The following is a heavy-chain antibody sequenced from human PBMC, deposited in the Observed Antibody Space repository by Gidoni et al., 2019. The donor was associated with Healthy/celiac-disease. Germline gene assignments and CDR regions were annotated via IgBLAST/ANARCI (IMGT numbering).Heavy chain of an antibody. J-gene: IGHJ4*02. CDR2: IWYDGSNK. D-gene: IGHD2-2*01. CDR3: ARDAKPATGIDY. V-gene: IGHV3-33*01. Sequence: QVQLVESGAGVVHPGRSLRLSCPASGLTFTSYGMHWVRQAPGKVLEWVAVIWYDGSNKYYAESVKGRFTISRDNSKNTLYLKMNSRRAEDTAGYYCARDAKPATGIDYWGQGTLVTVSS. CDR1: GLTFTSYG.